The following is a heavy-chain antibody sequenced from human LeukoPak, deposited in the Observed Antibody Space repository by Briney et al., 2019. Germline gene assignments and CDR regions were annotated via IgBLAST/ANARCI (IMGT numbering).Heavy chain of an antibody. CDR2: IWYDGSNK. D-gene: IGHD3-22*01. CDR3: ARTYYYDSSGYYPFDY. Sequence: GGSLRLSCAASGFTFSSYGMHWVRQAPGKGLEWVAVIWYDGSNKYYADSVKGRFTISRDNSKNTLYLQMNSLRAEDTAVYYCARTYYYDSSGYYPFDYWGQGTLVTVSS. CDR1: GFTFSSYG. J-gene: IGHJ4*02. V-gene: IGHV3-33*01.